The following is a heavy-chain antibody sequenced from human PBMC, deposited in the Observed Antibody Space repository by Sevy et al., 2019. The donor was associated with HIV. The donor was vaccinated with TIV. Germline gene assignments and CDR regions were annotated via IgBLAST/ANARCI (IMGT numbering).Heavy chain of an antibody. Sequence: SETLSLTCTVSGGSISAYHWSWIRQPPVKGLEYIGYIHYTGTTNYNPSLKSRVTISVDTSKNQFSLKLSSVTAADTALYYCARAPPVRSGDDSLNWFDPWGQGTLVTVSS. J-gene: IGHJ5*02. CDR3: ARAPPVRSGDDSLNWFDP. CDR1: GGSISAYH. D-gene: IGHD5-12*01. CDR2: IHYTGTT. V-gene: IGHV4-59*01.